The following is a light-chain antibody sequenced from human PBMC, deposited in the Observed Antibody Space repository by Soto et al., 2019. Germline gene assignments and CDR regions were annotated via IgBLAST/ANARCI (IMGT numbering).Light chain of an antibody. CDR1: QSITAR. V-gene: IGKV1-5*01. CDR2: DAS. J-gene: IGKJ4*01. Sequence: DIQLTQSPSTLSASVADRVTITCRASQSITARLAWYQQKPGKPPKLLIYDASILERGVPSRFSGSGSGTEFTLTISSLQPDDFATYSCQQYNSFSLTFGGGTKVEIK. CDR3: QQYNSFSLT.